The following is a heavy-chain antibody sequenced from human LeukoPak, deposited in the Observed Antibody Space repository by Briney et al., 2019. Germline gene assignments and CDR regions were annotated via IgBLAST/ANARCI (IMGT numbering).Heavy chain of an antibody. J-gene: IGHJ4*02. D-gene: IGHD3-22*01. Sequence: SVTLSLTRTVCRGSISSSHYYWGWTRQPPGKALDWFGSIYYTGSTSYNPYLKSRVTISVDTSKNQFSLKLRFATAADTAVYYCAILPATDTYYYDNSGYYRPGVHWGQGTRVTVSS. CDR2: IYYTGST. CDR1: RGSISSSHYY. CDR3: AILPATDTYYYDNSGYYRPGVH. V-gene: IGHV4-39*07.